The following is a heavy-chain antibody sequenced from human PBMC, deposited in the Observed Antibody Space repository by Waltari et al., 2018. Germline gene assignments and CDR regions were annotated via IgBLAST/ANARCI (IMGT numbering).Heavy chain of an antibody. Sequence: QVQLQQWGAGLLKPSETLSLHCAVYGGSFSGYYWSWSRQPPGKGLEWIGEINHSGSTNNNPSLKSRVTISVDTSKNQFSLKLSSVTAADTAVYYCARRNYWGQGTLVTVSS. CDR2: INHSGST. CDR3: ARRNY. CDR1: GGSFSGYY. J-gene: IGHJ4*02. V-gene: IGHV4-34*01.